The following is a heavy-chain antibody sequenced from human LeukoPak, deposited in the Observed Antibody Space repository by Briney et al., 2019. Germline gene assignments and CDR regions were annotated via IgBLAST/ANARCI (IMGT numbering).Heavy chain of an antibody. CDR2: ISGSGGST. V-gene: IGHV3-23*01. J-gene: IGHJ4*02. CDR1: GFTFSSYA. Sequence: PGGSLRLSCAASGFTFSSYAMSWVRQAPGKGLGWGSAISGSGGSTYYADSVKGRFTISRDNSKNTLYLQMNSLRAEDTAVYYCAKDRLATRTFDYWGQGTLVTVSS. CDR3: AKDRLATRTFDY. D-gene: IGHD5-24*01.